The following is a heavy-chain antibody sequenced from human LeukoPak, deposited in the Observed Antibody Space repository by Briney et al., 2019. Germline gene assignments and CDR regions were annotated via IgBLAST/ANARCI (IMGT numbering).Heavy chain of an antibody. V-gene: IGHV3-23*01. CDR1: GFTFSSYT. CDR3: ARTDGSGYYALDY. CDR2: LGGRGVLT. Sequence: GGSLRLSCAASGFTFSSYTMTWVRQAPGKGLEWVSTLGGRGVLTYYADSVRGRFTVSRDNSKNTLYLQMNSLRAADTAVYYCARTDGSGYYALDYWGQGFLVTVSS. J-gene: IGHJ4*02. D-gene: IGHD3-22*01.